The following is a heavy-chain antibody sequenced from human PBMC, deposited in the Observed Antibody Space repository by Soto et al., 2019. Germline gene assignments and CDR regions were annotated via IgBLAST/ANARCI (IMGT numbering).Heavy chain of an antibody. Sequence: GGSLRLSCAASGFTFSSYAMSWVRQAPGKGLEWVSVISGSGGSTYYADSVKGRFTISRDNSKNTLYLQMNSLRAEDTAVYCCAKGRMDTAMANLGAYWGQGTLVTVSS. D-gene: IGHD5-18*01. J-gene: IGHJ4*02. V-gene: IGHV3-23*01. CDR3: AKGRMDTAMANLGAY. CDR1: GFTFSSYA. CDR2: ISGSGGST.